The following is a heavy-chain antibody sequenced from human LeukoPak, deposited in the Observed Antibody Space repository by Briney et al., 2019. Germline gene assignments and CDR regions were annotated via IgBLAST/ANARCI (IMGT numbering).Heavy chain of an antibody. J-gene: IGHJ5*02. V-gene: IGHV3-30*04. CDR3: ARGGANWNDDSWNWFDP. Sequence: GGSLRLSCAASGFTFSTYAMHWVRQAPGKGLEWVALISFDGSNKYYADSVKGRLTIFRDNSKNTLYLQMNSLRAEDMAVYYCARGGANWNDDSWNWFDPWGQGTLVTVSS. CDR2: ISFDGSNK. CDR1: GFTFSTYA. D-gene: IGHD1-1*01.